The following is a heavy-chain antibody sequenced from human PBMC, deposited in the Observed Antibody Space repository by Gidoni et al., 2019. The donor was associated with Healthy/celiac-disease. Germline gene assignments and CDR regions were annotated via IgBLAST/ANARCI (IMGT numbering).Heavy chain of an antibody. D-gene: IGHD1-26*01. CDR3: ARVFHFVVGATIGLSYFDY. J-gene: IGHJ4*02. CDR2: IYPGDSDT. Sequence: EVQLVQSGAEVKTPGESLTISCKGSGYSFTSYWIGWVRQMPGKGLEWMGIIYPGDSDTRYIPSFQGQVTISADKSISTAYLQWSSLKASDTAMYYCARVFHFVVGATIGLSYFDYWGQGTLVTVSS. V-gene: IGHV5-51*01. CDR1: GYSFTSYW.